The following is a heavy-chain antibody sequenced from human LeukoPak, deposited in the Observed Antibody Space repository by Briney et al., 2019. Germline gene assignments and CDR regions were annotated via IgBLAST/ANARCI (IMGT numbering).Heavy chain of an antibody. CDR1: GFTFSSYW. CDR3: TRAGPSGSGTVSIDS. V-gene: IGHV3-74*01. J-gene: IGHJ4*02. CDR2: VSSDGSAT. Sequence: GGSLRLSCVASGFTFSSYWMHWVRQAPGKGLVWVSRVSSDGSATSHADSVKGRFTISRDNAKNTLYLQMNSLTAEDTAVSYCTRAGPSGSGTVSIDSWGQGTLVTVSS. D-gene: IGHD3-10*01.